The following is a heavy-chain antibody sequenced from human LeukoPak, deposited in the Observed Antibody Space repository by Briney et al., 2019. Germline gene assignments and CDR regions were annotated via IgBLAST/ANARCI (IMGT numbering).Heavy chain of an antibody. CDR2: IYYSGST. J-gene: IGHJ4*02. CDR1: GGSISSSSYY. V-gene: IGHV4-39*01. Sequence: SETLSLTCTVSGGSISSSSYYWGWIRQPPGKGLEWIGSIYYSGSTYYNPSLKSRVTISVDTSKNQFSLKLSSVTAADTAVYYCGYDSSGSDGYYWGQGTLVTVSS. D-gene: IGHD3-22*01. CDR3: GYDSSGSDGYY.